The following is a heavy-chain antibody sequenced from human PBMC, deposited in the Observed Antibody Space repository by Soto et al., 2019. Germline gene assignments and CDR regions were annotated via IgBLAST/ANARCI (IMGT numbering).Heavy chain of an antibody. CDR3: VELLAQNFDY. CDR1: GFAFSTYA. V-gene: IGHV3-23*01. J-gene: IGHJ4*02. CDR2: IDRGGGST. Sequence: EVQLLESGGGLVQPGGSLRLSCAASGFAFSTYAMAWVRQAPGKGLEWVSSIDRGGGSTNYADSVKGRFTISKDNSKNTLYQQMNSLRADDTAVYYCVELLAQNFDYWGQGVLLTVSS.